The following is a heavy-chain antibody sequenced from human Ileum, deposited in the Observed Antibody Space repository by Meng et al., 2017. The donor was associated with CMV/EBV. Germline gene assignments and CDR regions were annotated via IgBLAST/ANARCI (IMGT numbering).Heavy chain of an antibody. CDR2: IYHTGRT. V-gene: IGHV4-4*02. D-gene: IGHD5-12*01. CDR3: ARDSSGDDWGSY. J-gene: IGHJ4*01. Sequence: TCAVFGVSISANNWWTWVRQTPGKGLEWIGEIYHTGRTNSNPSLNSRLIISVDKSKNEVSLKLISATAADTAIYYCARDSSGDDWGSYWGHGALVTVSS. CDR1: GVSISANNW.